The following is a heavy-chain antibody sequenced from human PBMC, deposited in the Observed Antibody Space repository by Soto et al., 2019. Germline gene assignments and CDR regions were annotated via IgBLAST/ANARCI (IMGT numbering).Heavy chain of an antibody. CDR3: ARSRRRYFDTGFYYYYGMDV. Sequence: GGSLRLSCAASGFTFSSYWMSWVRQAPGKGLEWVANVKQDGSEKYYVDSVKGRFTISRDNAKNSLYLQMNSLRAEDTAVYYCARSRRRYFDTGFYYYYGMDVWGQGTTVTVSS. D-gene: IGHD3-9*01. CDR2: VKQDGSEK. V-gene: IGHV3-7*01. CDR1: GFTFSSYW. J-gene: IGHJ6*02.